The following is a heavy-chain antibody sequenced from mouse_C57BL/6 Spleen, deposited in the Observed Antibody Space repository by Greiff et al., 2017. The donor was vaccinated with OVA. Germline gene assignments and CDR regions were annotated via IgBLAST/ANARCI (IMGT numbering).Heavy chain of an antibody. D-gene: IGHD4-1*01. CDR1: GYTFTSYW. CDR3: ARSELALDY. J-gene: IGHJ2*01. V-gene: IGHV1-69*01. Sequence: VQLQQPGAELVMPGASVKLSCKASGYTFTSYWMHWVKQRPGQGLEWIGEIDPSDSYTNYNQKFKGKSTLTVDKSSSTAYMQLSSLTSEDSAVYYWARSELALDYWGQGTTLTVSS. CDR2: IDPSDSYT.